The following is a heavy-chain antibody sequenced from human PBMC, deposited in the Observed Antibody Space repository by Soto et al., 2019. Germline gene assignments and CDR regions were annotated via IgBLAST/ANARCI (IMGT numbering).Heavy chain of an antibody. CDR1: GGTFSSYT. D-gene: IGHD3-10*01. CDR2: IIPILGIA. J-gene: IGHJ5*02. Sequence: QVQLVQSGAEVKKPGSSVKVSCKASGGTFSSYTISWVRQAPGQGLEWMGRIIPILGIANYAQKFQGRVTITADKSTSTAYMELSSLRSEDTAVYYCATEVGPYGSGSPEGSWGQGTLVTVSS. V-gene: IGHV1-69*02. CDR3: ATEVGPYGSGSPEGS.